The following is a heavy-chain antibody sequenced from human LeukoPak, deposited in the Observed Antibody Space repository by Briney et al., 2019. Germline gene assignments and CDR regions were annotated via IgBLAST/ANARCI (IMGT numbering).Heavy chain of an antibody. J-gene: IGHJ4*02. V-gene: IGHV3-53*01. Sequence: GSLRLSCAASGFIVNTKYMSWVRQAPGTGLEWVSVVYSGGQAFYADSVKGRFTVSRDISKNTLYLQMNSLRADDTAVYYCAKDMEYDSSGYVDYWGQGTLVTVSS. D-gene: IGHD3-22*01. CDR2: VYSGGQA. CDR1: GFIVNTKY. CDR3: AKDMEYDSSGYVDY.